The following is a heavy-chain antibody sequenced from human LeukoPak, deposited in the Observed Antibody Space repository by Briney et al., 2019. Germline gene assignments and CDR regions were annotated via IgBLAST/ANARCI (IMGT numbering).Heavy chain of an antibody. CDR2: ISYDGNDK. J-gene: IGHJ4*02. CDR1: GFTFRNYA. D-gene: IGHD3-10*01. V-gene: IGHV3-30*18. Sequence: GRSLRLSCAASGFTFRNYAMHWVRQAPGKGLEGVAFISYDGNDKYYADSVKGRFTISRDNSKNTLYLQMNSLRAEDTAVYYCAKDEPGSYSPSDYWGQGTLVTVSS. CDR3: AKDEPGSYSPSDY.